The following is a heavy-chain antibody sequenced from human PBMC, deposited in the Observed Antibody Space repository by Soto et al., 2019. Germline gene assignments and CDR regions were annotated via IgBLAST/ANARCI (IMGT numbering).Heavy chain of an antibody. D-gene: IGHD3-16*01. CDR1: GLSLSTSGVG. J-gene: IGHJ4*02. CDR2: IYWDDDK. V-gene: IGHV2-5*02. Sequence: QITLKESGPTLVKPTQTLTLTCTFSGLSLSTSGVGVGWIRQPPGKALEWLALIYWDDDKRYSPSLKSRLTIXKAXSKNQVVLTMTNMDPVDTATYYCVHRAQSYAYVTYWGQGTLVTVSS. CDR3: VHRAQSYAYVTY.